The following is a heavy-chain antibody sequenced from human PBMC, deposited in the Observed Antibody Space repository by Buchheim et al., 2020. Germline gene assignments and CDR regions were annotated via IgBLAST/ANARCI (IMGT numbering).Heavy chain of an antibody. CDR3: ARGSQGYYDSIIDY. J-gene: IGHJ4*02. D-gene: IGHD3-22*01. CDR2: IGPTGGST. Sequence: EVQLLGSGGGLVQPGGSLRLSCAASGFTFSSYALSWVRQAPGRGLEWVSAIGPTGGSTYYADSVKGRFTISRDNSKNSLYLQMNSLRAEDTAVYYCARGSQGYYDSIIDYWGQGTL. V-gene: IGHV3-23*01. CDR1: GFTFSSYA.